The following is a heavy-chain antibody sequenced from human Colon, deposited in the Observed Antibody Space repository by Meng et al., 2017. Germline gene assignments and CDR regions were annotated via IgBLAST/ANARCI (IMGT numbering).Heavy chain of an antibody. D-gene: IGHD4-23*01. CDR3: ARHGGYYQDF. Sequence: QGQLQESGPGLVMLSETLSLACSVSGASVSVNSYWSWVRQPPGRGLEWIGQIDHRGSAYYRPSLNSRVTMSLDKSRNQFSLRLTSVTAADTAVYYCARHGGYYQDFWGQGTLVTVSS. CDR1: GASVSVNSY. J-gene: IGHJ4*02. V-gene: IGHV4-4*02. CDR2: IDHRGSA.